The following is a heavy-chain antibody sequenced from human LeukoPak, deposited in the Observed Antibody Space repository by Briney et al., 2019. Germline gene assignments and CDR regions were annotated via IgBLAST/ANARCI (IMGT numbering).Heavy chain of an antibody. CDR2: INRDGSER. Sequence: GGSLRLSCAASGFTFSNYWMTWVRQAPGKGLEWVANINRDGSERYYVDSVKGRFTISRDDAKSSLYLQMNSLRAEDTAVYYCARRNAMDVWGQGATVIVFS. V-gene: IGHV3-7*03. CDR3: ARRNAMDV. J-gene: IGHJ6*02. CDR1: GFTFSNYW.